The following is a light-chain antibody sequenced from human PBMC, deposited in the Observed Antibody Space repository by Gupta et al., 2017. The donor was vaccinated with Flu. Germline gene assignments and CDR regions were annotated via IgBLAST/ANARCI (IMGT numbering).Light chain of an antibody. CDR1: QSISSY. Sequence: QMTQSPSSLSASVGDRVTITCRASQSISSYLNWYQQKPGKAPKLLIYAASSLQSGVPSRFSGSGSGTDFTFTISSLQPEDFATYYCQQNDSTPWTFGQGTKVEIK. V-gene: IGKV1-39*01. CDR2: AAS. CDR3: QQNDSTPWT. J-gene: IGKJ1*01.